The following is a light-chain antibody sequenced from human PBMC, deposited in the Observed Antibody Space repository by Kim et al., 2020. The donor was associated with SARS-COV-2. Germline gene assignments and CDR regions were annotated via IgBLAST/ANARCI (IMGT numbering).Light chain of an antibody. CDR2: GAS. Sequence: PGERATRSSRASQSCSSNLAWYQQKPGQAPRLLIYGASTRATGIPARFSGSGSGTEFTLTISSLQSEDFAVYYCQQYNNWPPELTFGGGTKVDIK. V-gene: IGKV3-15*01. J-gene: IGKJ4*01. CDR1: QSCSSN. CDR3: QQYNNWPPELT.